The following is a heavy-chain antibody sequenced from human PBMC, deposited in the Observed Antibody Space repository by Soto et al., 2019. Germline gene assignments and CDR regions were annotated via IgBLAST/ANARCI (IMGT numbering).Heavy chain of an antibody. J-gene: IGHJ6*02. CDR1: GGTFSSYA. Sequence: GASVKVSCKASGGTFSSYAISWVRQAPGQGLEWMGGIIPIFGTANYAQKFQGRVTMTRNTSISTAYMELSSLRSEDTAVYYCARVRVLLWFGELSYYYGMDVWGQGTTVTVSS. CDR2: IIPIFGTA. V-gene: IGHV1-69*05. CDR3: ARVRVLLWFGELSYYYGMDV. D-gene: IGHD3-10*01.